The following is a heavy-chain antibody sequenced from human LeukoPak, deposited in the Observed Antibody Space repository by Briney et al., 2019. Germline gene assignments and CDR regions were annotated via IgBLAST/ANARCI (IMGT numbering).Heavy chain of an antibody. D-gene: IGHD3-9*01. CDR3: GRLAIFPYRYGMDV. CDR2: IHTSGST. Sequence: PSETLSLTCTVSGDFSSFYYWTWIRQSPGKGLEWIGNIHTSGSTDYNPSLRSRVTMSIDTSKNQFSLRLTSVTAADTAVYYCGRLAIFPYRYGMDVWGQGTTVTVSS. J-gene: IGHJ6*02. CDR1: GDFSSFYY. V-gene: IGHV4-4*09.